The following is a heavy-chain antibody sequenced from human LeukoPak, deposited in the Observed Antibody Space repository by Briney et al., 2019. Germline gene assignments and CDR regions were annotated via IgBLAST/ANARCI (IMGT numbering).Heavy chain of an antibody. CDR2: ISYSGNA. CDR1: GASIITTNYY. D-gene: IGHD4-11*01. CDR3: ARNLGQTWGTVTTDLWYFDH. Sequence: SETLSLTCTVSGASIITTNYYWGWIRQPPGKGLAWIRSISYSGNAYYNPSLRSRLSISMDASKNQFSLKVRSVTAADTAVYYCARNLGQTWGTVTTDLWYFDHWGQGTLVPVSS. J-gene: IGHJ4*02. V-gene: IGHV4-39*01.